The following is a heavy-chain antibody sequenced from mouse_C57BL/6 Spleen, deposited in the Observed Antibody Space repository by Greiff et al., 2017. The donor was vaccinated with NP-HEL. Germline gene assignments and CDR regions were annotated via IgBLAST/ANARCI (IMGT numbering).Heavy chain of an antibody. V-gene: IGHV5-17*01. Sequence: EVKVVESGGGLVKPGGSLKLSCAASGFTFSDYGMHWVRQAPEKGLEWVAYISSGSSTIYYADTVKGRFTISRDNAKNTLFLQMTSLRSEDTAMYYCAREAYYSIYFDYWGQGTTLTVSS. CDR1: GFTFSDYG. CDR3: AREAYYSIYFDY. CDR2: ISSGSSTI. D-gene: IGHD2-5*01. J-gene: IGHJ2*01.